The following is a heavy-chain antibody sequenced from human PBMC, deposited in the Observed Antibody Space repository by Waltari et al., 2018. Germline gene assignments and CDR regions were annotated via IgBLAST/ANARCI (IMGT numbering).Heavy chain of an antibody. CDR1: GGSFSGYY. D-gene: IGHD1-7*01. Sequence: QVQLQQWGAGLLKPSETLSLTCAVYGGSFSGYYWSWTRQPPGKGLEWIGEINHSGSTNYNPSLKSRVTISVDTSKNQFSLKLSSVTAADTAVYYCARGRDNWNYSWFDPWGQGTLVTVSS. J-gene: IGHJ5*02. CDR2: INHSGST. V-gene: IGHV4-34*01. CDR3: ARGRDNWNYSWFDP.